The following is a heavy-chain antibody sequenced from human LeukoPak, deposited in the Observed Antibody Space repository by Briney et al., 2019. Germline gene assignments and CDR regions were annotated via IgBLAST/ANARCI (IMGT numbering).Heavy chain of an antibody. CDR3: AKGPSRWLLDLYYFDY. J-gene: IGHJ4*02. CDR2: IRYDGSNK. D-gene: IGHD3-22*01. Sequence: GGSPRLSCAASGFTFSSYGMHWVRQAPGKGLEWVAFIRYDGSNKYYAGSVKGRFTISRDNSKNTLYLQMNSLRAEDTAVYYCAKGPSRWLLDLYYFDYWGQGTLVTVSS. CDR1: GFTFSSYG. V-gene: IGHV3-30*02.